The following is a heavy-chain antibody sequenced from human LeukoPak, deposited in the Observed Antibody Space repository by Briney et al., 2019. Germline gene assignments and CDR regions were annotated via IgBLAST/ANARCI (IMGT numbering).Heavy chain of an antibody. CDR2: FDPEDGET. CDR3: ATDSGYCSSTSCWQLFDY. V-gene: IGHV1-24*01. Sequence: ASVKVSCKVSGYTLTELSMHWVRQAPGKGLEWMGGFDPEDGETIYAQKFQGRVTMTEDTSTDTAYVELSSLRSEDTAVYYCATDSGYCSSTSCWQLFDYWGQGTLVTVSS. D-gene: IGHD2-2*01. CDR1: GYTLTELS. J-gene: IGHJ4*02.